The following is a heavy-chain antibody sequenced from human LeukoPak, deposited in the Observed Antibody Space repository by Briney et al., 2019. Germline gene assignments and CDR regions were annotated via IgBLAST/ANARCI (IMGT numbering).Heavy chain of an antibody. J-gene: IGHJ5*02. Sequence: SETLSLTCTASGGSISSYYWSWIRQPPGKGLEWIGYIYYSGSTNYNPSLKSRVTISVDTSKNQFSLKLSSVTAADTAVYYCARGDTSGSNLLDPWGQGTLVTVSS. CDR3: ARGDTSGSNLLDP. CDR1: GGSISSYY. CDR2: IYYSGST. V-gene: IGHV4-59*01. D-gene: IGHD3-22*01.